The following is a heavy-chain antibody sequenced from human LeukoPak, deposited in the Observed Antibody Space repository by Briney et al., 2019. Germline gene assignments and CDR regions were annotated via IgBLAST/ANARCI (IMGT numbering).Heavy chain of an antibody. CDR2: IYPGDSDT. V-gene: IGHV5-51*01. CDR3: ARGGYDFWSGYFDYFDY. CDR1: GYSFTSYW. Sequence: GESLKISCKGSGYSFTSYWIGWVRQVPGKGLEWMGIIYPGDSDTRYSPSFQGQVTISADKSISTAYLQWSSLKASDTAMYYCARGGYDFWSGYFDYFDYWGQGTLVTVSS. D-gene: IGHD3-3*01. J-gene: IGHJ4*02.